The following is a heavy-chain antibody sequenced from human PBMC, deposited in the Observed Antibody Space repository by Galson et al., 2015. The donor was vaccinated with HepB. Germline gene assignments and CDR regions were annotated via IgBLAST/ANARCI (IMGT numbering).Heavy chain of an antibody. CDR1: GFTFDDYA. V-gene: IGHV3-9*01. J-gene: IGHJ3*02. D-gene: IGHD3-16*01. CDR3: AKEVGPGGDTFDI. CDR2: INWNSGSI. Sequence: SLRLSCAASGFTFDDYAMQWVQQAPGKGLEWVSGINWNSGSIGYADSVKGRFSISRDNAKNSLYLQMNSLRTEDTALYYCAKEVGPGGDTFDIWGQGTMVTVSS.